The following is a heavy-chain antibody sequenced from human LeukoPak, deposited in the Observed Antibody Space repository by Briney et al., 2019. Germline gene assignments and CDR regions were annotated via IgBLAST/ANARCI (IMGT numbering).Heavy chain of an antibody. V-gene: IGHV4-59*08. CDR2: SFYEGST. CDR1: GGPFSGYH. D-gene: IGHD3-3*01. J-gene: IGHJ4*02. CDR3: ARHGVRVDNGWLFDY. Sequence: RSVTLSLTCSVCGGPFSGYHWRWMRQPPGEGGEGIGHSFYEGSTTYKPYTYNPPLKSRVTIAVDTSKNQVSLKVSSLTAGDTAVNYCARHGVRVDNGWLFDYWSQGTLVTVSS.